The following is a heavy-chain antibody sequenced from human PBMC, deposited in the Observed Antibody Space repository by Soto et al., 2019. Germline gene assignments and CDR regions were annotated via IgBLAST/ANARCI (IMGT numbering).Heavy chain of an antibody. Sequence: GGSLRLSCAASGFTFSSYAMSWVRQAPGKGLEWVSAIRGSGGSTYYADSVKGRFTISRDNSKNTLYLQMNSLRAEDTAVYYCAKDIQAGQYYDILTGYSFDYWGQGTLVTVSS. D-gene: IGHD3-9*01. CDR1: GFTFSSYA. CDR3: AKDIQAGQYYDILTGYSFDY. J-gene: IGHJ4*02. V-gene: IGHV3-23*01. CDR2: IRGSGGST.